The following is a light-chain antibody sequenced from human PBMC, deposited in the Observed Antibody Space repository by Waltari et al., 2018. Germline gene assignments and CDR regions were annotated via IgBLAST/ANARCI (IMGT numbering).Light chain of an antibody. CDR1: SGHSSYI. J-gene: IGLJ2*01. V-gene: IGLV4-60*03. CDR3: ETWHSNTQV. Sequence: QPVLTQSSSASASLGSSVKLTCTLSSGHSSYIIAWHQQQPGKAPRYLMKLEGSGSYSKGSGVPDRFSGSSSVADRYLIISNIQSEEEADYYCETWHSNTQVFGGGTKLTVL. CDR2: LEGSGSY.